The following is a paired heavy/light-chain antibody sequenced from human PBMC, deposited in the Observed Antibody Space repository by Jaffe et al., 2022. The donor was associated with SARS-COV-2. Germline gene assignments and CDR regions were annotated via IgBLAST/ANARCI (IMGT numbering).Heavy chain of an antibody. CDR1: EYTFSNFY. D-gene: IGHD6-19*01. Sequence: QVQLVQSGAEVKKPGASVKVSCKASEYTFSNFYIHWVRQAPGQGLEWMGVITPTPGGISYAQKFQGRVTLTRDTSTNTVFMELSSLRSEDTAIYYCARPSVAVDGTPWFDPWGQGTLVTVSS. V-gene: IGHV1-46*01. CDR2: ITPTPGGI. J-gene: IGHJ5*02. CDR3: ARPSVAVDGTPWFDP.
Light chain of an antibody. CDR1: QSISSW. J-gene: IGKJ2*01. Sequence: DIQMTQSPSSVSASVGDRVTITCRASQSISSWLGWYQQKPGKAPKLLVYAASSLQSGVPSRFSGSGSGTDFTLTINSLQPEDVATYYCQQANSFPYTFGQGTKLEIK. V-gene: IGKV1-12*02. CDR3: QQANSFPYT. CDR2: AAS.